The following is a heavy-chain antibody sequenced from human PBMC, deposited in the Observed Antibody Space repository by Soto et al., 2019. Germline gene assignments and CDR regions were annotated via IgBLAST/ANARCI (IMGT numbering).Heavy chain of an antibody. D-gene: IGHD4-17*01. CDR3: ERVPSFSTLAY. CDR1: GYTFTNYG. V-gene: IGHV1-18*04. CDR2: ISAYNGDT. Sequence: ASVKVSCKASGYTFTNYGVSWVRQAPGQGLEWMGWISAYNGDTKYSQKFQGRVTMTTDTSTSTAYMELRTLRSDDTAVYYCERVPSFSTLAYWGQGSLVTVSS. J-gene: IGHJ4*02.